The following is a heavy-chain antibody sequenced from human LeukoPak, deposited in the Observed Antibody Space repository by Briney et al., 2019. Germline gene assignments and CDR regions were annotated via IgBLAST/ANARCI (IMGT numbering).Heavy chain of an antibody. D-gene: IGHD3-10*01. CDR2: INPSGGST. V-gene: IGHV1-46*01. CDR3: ARGPGSYYGSGPSPGDY. J-gene: IGHJ4*02. CDR1: GYTFTSYY. Sequence: GASVKVSCKASGYTFTSYYMHWVRQAPGQGLEWMGLINPSGGSTSYAQKFQGRVTMTRDTSTSTVYMELSSLRSEDTAVYYCARGPGSYYGSGPSPGDYWGQGTLVTVSS.